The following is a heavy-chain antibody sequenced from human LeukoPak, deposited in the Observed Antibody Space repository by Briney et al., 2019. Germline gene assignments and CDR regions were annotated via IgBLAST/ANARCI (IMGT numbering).Heavy chain of an antibody. CDR3: ARERSSGWRYYFDY. CDR2: ISSSSSTI. J-gene: IGHJ4*02. CDR1: GFTFSSYS. Sequence: PGGSLRLSCAASGFTFSSYSMNWVRQAPGKGLEWVSYISSSSSTIYYADSVKGRFTISRDNAKNSLYLQMNSLRAEDTAVYYCARERSSGWRYYFDYWGQGTLVTVSS. D-gene: IGHD6-19*01. V-gene: IGHV3-48*01.